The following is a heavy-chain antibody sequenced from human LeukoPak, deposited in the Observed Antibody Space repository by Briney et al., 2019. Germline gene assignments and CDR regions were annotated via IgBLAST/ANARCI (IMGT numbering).Heavy chain of an antibody. Sequence: GALRLSCAGSGFTFSDHYIDWVRQAPGKGLEWVGRMRNKANSYTTENAASVKGRLTLSRDDSKRLVFLQLNSLKIEDTAVYYCARSPESGGNVFDIWGQGTMVTVSS. CDR1: GFTFSDHY. CDR3: ARSPESGGNVFDI. J-gene: IGHJ3*02. CDR2: MRNKANSYTT. V-gene: IGHV3-72*01. D-gene: IGHD3-16*01.